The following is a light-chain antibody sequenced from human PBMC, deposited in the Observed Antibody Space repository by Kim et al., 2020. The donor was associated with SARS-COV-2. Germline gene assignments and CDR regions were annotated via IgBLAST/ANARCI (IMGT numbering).Light chain of an antibody. J-gene: IGKJ4*01. V-gene: IGKV3-11*01. CDR1: QSVSSY. CDR3: QQRSNWPLT. CDR2: DAF. Sequence: FSPGERAPLACRASQSVSSYLAWYQQKPGQAPRLLIYDAFNRATGIPARFSGSGSGTDFTLTISSLEPEDFAVYYCQQRSNWPLTFGGGTKVDIK.